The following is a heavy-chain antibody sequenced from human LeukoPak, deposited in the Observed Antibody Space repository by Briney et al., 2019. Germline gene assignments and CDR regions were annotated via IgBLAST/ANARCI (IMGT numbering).Heavy chain of an antibody. CDR2: IYYSGST. D-gene: IGHD1-20*01. CDR1: GGSSIDSHY. J-gene: IGHJ5*02. V-gene: IGHV4-59*11. CDR3: ARSITGTSYPNWFDP. Sequence: SETLSLTCTISGGSSIDSHYWSWIRQPPGKGLEWIGYIYYSGSTNYNPSLKSRVTISVDTSKNQFSLKLSSVTAADTAVYYCARSITGTSYPNWFDPWGQGTLVTVSS.